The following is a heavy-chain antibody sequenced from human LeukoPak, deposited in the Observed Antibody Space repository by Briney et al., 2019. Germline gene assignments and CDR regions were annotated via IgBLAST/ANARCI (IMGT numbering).Heavy chain of an antibody. J-gene: IGHJ4*02. D-gene: IGHD3-9*01. CDR1: GFTFSNYA. V-gene: IGHV3-23*01. CDR3: AKWGDYDVLTGYYVSDY. CDR2: ITGSGGNT. Sequence: PGASLRLSCAASGFTFSNYAMSWVRQAPGKGLGCVSAITGSGGNTYYADSVKGRFTISRDNSKNTVFLQMNSLRAEDTAVYYCAKWGDYDVLTGYYVSDYWGQGTLVTVSS.